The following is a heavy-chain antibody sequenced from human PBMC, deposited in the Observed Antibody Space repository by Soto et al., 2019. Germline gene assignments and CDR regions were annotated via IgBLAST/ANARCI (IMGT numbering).Heavy chain of an antibody. Sequence: RRLSCAASGFTFSSYGMHWVRQAPGKGLEWVAVISYDGSNKYYADSVKGRFTISRDNSKNTLYLQMNSLRAEDTAVYYCATAGSSSWTNWFDPWGQGXLVTVSS. V-gene: IGHV3-30*03. CDR2: ISYDGSNK. CDR3: ATAGSSSWTNWFDP. D-gene: IGHD6-13*01. J-gene: IGHJ5*02. CDR1: GFTFSSYG.